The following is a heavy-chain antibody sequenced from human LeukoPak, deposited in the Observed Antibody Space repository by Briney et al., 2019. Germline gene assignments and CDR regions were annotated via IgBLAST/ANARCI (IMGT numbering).Heavy chain of an antibody. V-gene: IGHV7-4-1*02. CDR1: GYTFTSYG. Sequence: EASVKVSCKASGYTFTSYGISWVRQAPGQGLEWMGWINTNTGNPTYAQGFTGRFVFSLDTSVSTAYLQISSLKADDTAVYYCARDPYTSSSWYRGRANNWFDPWGQGTLVTVSS. J-gene: IGHJ5*02. CDR3: ARDPYTSSSWYRGRANNWFDP. D-gene: IGHD6-13*01. CDR2: INTNTGNP.